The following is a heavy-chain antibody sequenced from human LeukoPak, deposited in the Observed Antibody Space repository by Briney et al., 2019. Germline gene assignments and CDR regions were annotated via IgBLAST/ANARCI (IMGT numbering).Heavy chain of an antibody. CDR2: ISSGSIEI. CDR1: EFTFSSYR. Sequence: GGSLRLSCAASEFTFSSYRMDWVRQAPGKGLEWVASISSGSIEIYYADAVKGRLTISRDSAKNSLYLQMSSLRGEDTAVYYCARGGYSHYDYWGPGTLVTVSS. CDR3: ARGGYSHYDY. V-gene: IGHV3-21*01. D-gene: IGHD6-13*01. J-gene: IGHJ4*02.